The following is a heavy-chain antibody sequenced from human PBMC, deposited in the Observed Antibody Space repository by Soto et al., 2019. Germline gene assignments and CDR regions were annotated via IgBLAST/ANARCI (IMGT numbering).Heavy chain of an antibody. CDR1: GFTFNIYT. D-gene: IGHD5-12*01. Sequence: EVQLLESGGGLVQPGGSLRLSCAASGFTFNIYTMSWVRQAPGKGLEWVSGIGARGSDTYFPDSVKGRFTISRDNAMDMVYLQMNSLRAEDTAVYFCAKGGTYHIGDFDSWGQGTLVTVSS. CDR3: AKGGTYHIGDFDS. CDR2: IGARGSDT. J-gene: IGHJ4*02. V-gene: IGHV3-23*01.